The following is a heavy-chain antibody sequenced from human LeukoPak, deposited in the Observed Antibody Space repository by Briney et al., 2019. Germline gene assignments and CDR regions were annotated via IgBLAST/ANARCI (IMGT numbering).Heavy chain of an antibody. J-gene: IGHJ6*02. CDR2: IYYSGST. CDR3: ARHHNYYYGMDV. CDR1: GGSISTYY. Sequence: PSETLSLTCTVSGGSISTYYWSWIRQPPGKGLEWLGYIYYSGSTNYYPSLKSRVTISVDTSKNQFSLKLSSVTAADTAVYYCARHHNYYYGMDVWGQGTTVTVSS. V-gene: IGHV4-59*08.